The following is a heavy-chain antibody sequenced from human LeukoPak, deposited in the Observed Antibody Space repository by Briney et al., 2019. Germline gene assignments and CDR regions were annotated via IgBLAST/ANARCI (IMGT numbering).Heavy chain of an antibody. CDR2: IYYSGST. V-gene: IGHV4-59*01. Sequence: SETLSLTCAVYGGSFSGYFWSCIRQPPGKGLEWIGYIYYSGSTNYNPSLKSRATISVDTSKNQFSLKLSSVTAADTAVYYCARAYGDYYYYYMDVWGKGTTVTVSS. D-gene: IGHD3-10*01. CDR1: GGSFSGYF. CDR3: ARAYGDYYYYYMDV. J-gene: IGHJ6*03.